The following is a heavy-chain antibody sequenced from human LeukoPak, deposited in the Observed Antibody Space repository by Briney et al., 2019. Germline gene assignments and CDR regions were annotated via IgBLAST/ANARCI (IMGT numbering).Heavy chain of an antibody. CDR2: IYSSGST. D-gene: IGHD6-13*01. J-gene: IGHJ4*02. Sequence: SETLSLTCTASGGSISSYYWSWIRQPAGRGLEWIGRIYSSGSTNYNPSLKSRVTMSVDTSKNQFSLKLSSMTAADTAVYYCARDSSSPTHNFDYWGQGTLVTVSS. V-gene: IGHV4-4*07. CDR1: GGSISSYY. CDR3: ARDSSSPTHNFDY.